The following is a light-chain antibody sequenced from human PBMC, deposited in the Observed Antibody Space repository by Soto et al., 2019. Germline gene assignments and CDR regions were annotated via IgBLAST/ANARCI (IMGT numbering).Light chain of an antibody. J-gene: IGKJ2*01. CDR3: QQYYSTPPYT. V-gene: IGKV4-1*01. CDR2: WAS. Sequence: DIVMTQSPDSLAVSLGERAIINCKSSQSVLYSSNNKNYLAWYQQKPGQPPKLLIYWASTLESGVPDRFSGSGSGTDFTLTISSLQAEDVAVYYCQQYYSTPPYTFGQGTKLEIK. CDR1: QSVLYSSNNKNY.